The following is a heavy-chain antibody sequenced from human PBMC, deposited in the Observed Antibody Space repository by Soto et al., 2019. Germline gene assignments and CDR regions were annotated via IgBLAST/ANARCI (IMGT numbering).Heavy chain of an antibody. J-gene: IGHJ4*02. CDR1: GFTFTSSA. CDR3: AADQYYYDSAGHNPTFDY. Sequence: SVKVSCKASGFTFTSSAVQWVRQARGQRLEWIGWIVVGSGNTNYAQKFQERVTIARDMSTSTAYMELSSLRSEDTAVYYCAADQYYYDSAGHNPTFDYWGQGTLVTVLL. D-gene: IGHD3-22*01. V-gene: IGHV1-58*01. CDR2: IVVGSGNT.